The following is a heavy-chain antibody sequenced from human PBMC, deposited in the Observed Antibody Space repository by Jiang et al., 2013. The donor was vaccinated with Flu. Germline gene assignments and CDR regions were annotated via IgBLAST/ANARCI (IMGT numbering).Heavy chain of an antibody. CDR3: ARTVYPRYCGGDCYPHAFDI. CDR1: GFTFSSYW. J-gene: IGHJ3*02. Sequence: QLVESGGGLVQPGGSLRLSCAASGFTFSSYWMSWVRQAPGKGLEWVANIKQDGSEKYYVDSVKGRFTISRDNAKNSLYLQMNSLRAEDTAVYYCARTVYPRYCGGDCYPHAFDIWGQGTMVTVSS. D-gene: IGHD2-21*02. CDR2: IKQDGSEK. V-gene: IGHV3-7*05.